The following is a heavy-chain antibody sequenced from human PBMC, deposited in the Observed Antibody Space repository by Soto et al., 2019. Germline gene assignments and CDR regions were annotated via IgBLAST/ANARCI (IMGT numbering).Heavy chain of an antibody. Sequence: SETLSLTCTVSGGSISSYYWSWIRQPPGKGLEWIGYIYYSGSTNYNPSLKSRVTISVDTSKNQFSLKLSSVTAADTAVYYCARAGSSWEYYFAYWGKGTLVTVSS. CDR1: GGSISSYY. CDR2: IYYSGST. J-gene: IGHJ4*02. D-gene: IGHD6-13*01. V-gene: IGHV4-59*01. CDR3: ARAGSSWEYYFAY.